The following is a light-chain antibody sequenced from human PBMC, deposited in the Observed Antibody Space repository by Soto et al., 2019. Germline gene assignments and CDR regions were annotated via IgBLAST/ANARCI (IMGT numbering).Light chain of an antibody. Sequence: EIVLTQSPATLSLSPGERATLSCRASQSAISNLAWYQQKPGQAPRLLIYDASSRATGIPDRFSGGGSGTDFTLTISRLEPEDFAVYYCQQFSSYPLTFGGGTKVDIK. V-gene: IGKV3-20*01. CDR3: QQFSSYPLT. CDR2: DAS. CDR1: QSAISN. J-gene: IGKJ4*01.